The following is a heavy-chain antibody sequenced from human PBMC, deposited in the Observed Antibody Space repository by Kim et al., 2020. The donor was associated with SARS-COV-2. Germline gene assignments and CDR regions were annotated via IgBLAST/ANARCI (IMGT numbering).Heavy chain of an antibody. D-gene: IGHD6-6*01. CDR2: IKSKTDGGTT. J-gene: IGHJ4*02. CDR1: GFTFINAW. CDR3: TTSAARQPPSIDY. Sequence: GGSLRLSCAASGFTFINAWMSWVRQAPGKGLEWVCRIKSKTDGGTTDYAAPVKGRFTISRDDSKNTLYLQMNSLKTEDTAVYYCTTSAARQPPSIDYWGQGTLVTVSS. V-gene: IGHV3-15*01.